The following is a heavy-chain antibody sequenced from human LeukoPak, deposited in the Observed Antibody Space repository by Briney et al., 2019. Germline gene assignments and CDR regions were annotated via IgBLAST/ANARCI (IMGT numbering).Heavy chain of an antibody. CDR3: VLYLSLGY. V-gene: IGHV3-7*01. CDR1: GFTFSASW. D-gene: IGHD2-2*02. CDR2: IKKDGSEK. Sequence: GESPRLSCAASGFTFSASWMTWVRQTPGKGLEYVASIKKDGSEKKYVDSVKGRFTISRDNAKDSLYLQMNSLRDDDTAVYYCVLYLSLGYWGQGALVTVSS. J-gene: IGHJ4*02.